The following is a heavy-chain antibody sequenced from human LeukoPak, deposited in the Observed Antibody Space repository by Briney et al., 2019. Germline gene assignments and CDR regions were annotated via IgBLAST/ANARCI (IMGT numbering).Heavy chain of an antibody. Sequence: SSETLSLTCTVSGGSISRYYWSWIRQPPGKGLEWIGYIYYSGSTNYNPSLKSRVTISVDTSKNQFSLKLSSVTAADTAVYYCARSVGARTRFDYWGQGTLVTVSS. CDR2: IYYSGST. CDR1: GGSISRYY. V-gene: IGHV4-59*01. CDR3: ARSVGARTRFDY. D-gene: IGHD1-26*01. J-gene: IGHJ4*02.